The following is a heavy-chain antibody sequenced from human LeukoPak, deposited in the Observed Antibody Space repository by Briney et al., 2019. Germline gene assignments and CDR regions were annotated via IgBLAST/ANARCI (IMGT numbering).Heavy chain of an antibody. Sequence: GGSLRLXCAASGFTFSSYWMSWVRQAPGKGLEWVANIKQDGSEKYYVDSVKGRFTISRDNAKNSLYLQMNSLRAEDTAVYYCAREGQLALYYFDYWGQGTLVTVSS. CDR3: AREGQLALYYFDY. J-gene: IGHJ4*02. CDR2: IKQDGSEK. D-gene: IGHD6-6*01. CDR1: GFTFSSYW. V-gene: IGHV3-7*01.